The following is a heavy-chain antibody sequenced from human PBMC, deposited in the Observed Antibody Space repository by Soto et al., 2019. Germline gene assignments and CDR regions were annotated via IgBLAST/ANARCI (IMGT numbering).Heavy chain of an antibody. Sequence: QVQLVQSGAEVKKPGASVKVSCRTSGYTFTHYYIHWVRQAPGQGLEWLAIINPASGSTNYAQDFQGRVTLTMHTSTPKVYMELSGLRAEDTAIFYRARDLEACDHWGQGTLVTVSS. CDR1: GYTFTHYY. CDR2: INPASGST. J-gene: IGHJ4*02. V-gene: IGHV1-46*01. D-gene: IGHD2-21*01. CDR3: ARDLEACDH.